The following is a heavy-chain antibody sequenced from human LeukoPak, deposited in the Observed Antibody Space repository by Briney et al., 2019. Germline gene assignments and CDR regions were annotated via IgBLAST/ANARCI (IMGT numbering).Heavy chain of an antibody. CDR3: ARAKYYYDSSGPEYYFDY. D-gene: IGHD3-22*01. J-gene: IGHJ4*02. Sequence: ASGPTLVNPTQTLTLTCTFSGFSLSTSGMRVSWIRQPPGKALEWLARIDWDDDKFYSTSLKTRLTISKDTSKNQVVHTMTNMDPVDTATYYCARAKYYYDSSGPEYYFDYWGQGTLVTVSS. CDR1: GFSLSTSGMR. V-gene: IGHV2-70*04. CDR2: IDWDDDK.